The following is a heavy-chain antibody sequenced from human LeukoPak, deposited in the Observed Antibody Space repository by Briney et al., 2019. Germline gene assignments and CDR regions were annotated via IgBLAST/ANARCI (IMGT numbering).Heavy chain of an antibody. CDR3: TTEWASGKYYFDN. Sequence: GGSLRLSCAASGFTLSDVQMSWVRQAPGKGLEWVGRINTNTHGGTTDYAAPVNGRFTISRDDSKNTLYLQMDSLKTEDTAVYFCTTEWASGKYYFDNWGQGTLVTVSS. D-gene: IGHD6-19*01. CDR2: INTNTHGGTT. J-gene: IGHJ4*02. CDR1: GFTLSDVQ. V-gene: IGHV3-15*01.